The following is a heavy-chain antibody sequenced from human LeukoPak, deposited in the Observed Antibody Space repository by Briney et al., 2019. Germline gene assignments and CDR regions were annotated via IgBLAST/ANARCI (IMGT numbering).Heavy chain of an antibody. CDR1: GGAIGSDGYY. CDR2: IYYSGSA. J-gene: IGHJ4*02. V-gene: IGHV4-31*03. D-gene: IGHD3-10*01. Sequence: SETVSLTCSVSGGAIGSDGYYWNWIRQHPGKGLEWIGYIYYSGSASYNPSLKSRVTISVDTSKNQFSLRLSSVTAADTAVYYCARGRFYGFSGDSWGQGSLVTVSS. CDR3: ARGRFYGFSGDS.